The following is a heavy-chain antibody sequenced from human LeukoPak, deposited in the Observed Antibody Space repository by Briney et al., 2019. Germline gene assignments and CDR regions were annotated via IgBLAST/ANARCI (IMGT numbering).Heavy chain of an antibody. Sequence: GASVKVSCTASGGTFSSYAISWVRQATGQGLEWMGGIIPIFGTANYAQKFQGRVTITADESTSTAYMELSSLRSEDTAVYYCARESGAPNTHYDFWSGYYTSYYYGMDVWGQGTTVTVSS. D-gene: IGHD3-3*01. CDR2: IIPIFGTA. CDR3: ARESGAPNTHYDFWSGYYTSYYYGMDV. J-gene: IGHJ6*02. CDR1: GGTFSSYA. V-gene: IGHV1-69*01.